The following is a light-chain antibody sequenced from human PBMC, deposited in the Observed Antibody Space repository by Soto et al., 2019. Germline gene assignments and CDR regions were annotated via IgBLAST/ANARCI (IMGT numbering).Light chain of an antibody. CDR2: EVT. V-gene: IGLV2-8*01. CDR3: SPYAAFNNFV. CDR1: SSDVGAYTY. Sequence: QSALTQPRSASGSPGQSFTICCTGTSSDVGAYTYLTWYQQHPRNAPKLMIYEVTNRPSGVPDRFSASKSGKTASLTVSGLQAEDEADYFCSPYAAFNNFVFGTGTKVT. J-gene: IGLJ1*01.